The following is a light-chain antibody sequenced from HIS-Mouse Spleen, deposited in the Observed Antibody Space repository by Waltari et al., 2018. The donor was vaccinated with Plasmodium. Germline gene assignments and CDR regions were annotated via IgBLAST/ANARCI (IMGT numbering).Light chain of an antibody. J-gene: IGLJ3*02. Sequence: SYELTQPPAVSVYPGQTARMTCPGDALPKKYAYRYQQKSGQASVLVIYEDSKRPSGIPERFSGSSSGTMATLTISVAQVEDEADYYCYSTDSSGNHRVFGGGTKLTVL. CDR1: ALPKKY. V-gene: IGLV3-10*01. CDR3: YSTDSSGNHRV. CDR2: EDS.